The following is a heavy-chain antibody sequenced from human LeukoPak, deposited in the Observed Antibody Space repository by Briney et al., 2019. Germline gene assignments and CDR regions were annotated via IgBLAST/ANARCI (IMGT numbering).Heavy chain of an antibody. CDR1: GGTFSTYA. CDR3: AREGFFGSGSYPPTGQDAFDI. CDR2: IIPIFATT. D-gene: IGHD3-10*01. Sequence: SVKVSCKASGGTFSTYAINWVRQAPGQGLEWMGGIIPIFATTDYAQKFQGRVTITADESTSTAYMELSSLRSEDTAVYYCAREGFFGSGSYPPTGQDAFDIWGQGTMVTVSS. J-gene: IGHJ3*02. V-gene: IGHV1-69*13.